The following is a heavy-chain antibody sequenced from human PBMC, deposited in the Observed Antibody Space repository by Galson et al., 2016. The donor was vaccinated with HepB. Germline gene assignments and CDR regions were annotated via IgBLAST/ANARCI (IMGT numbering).Heavy chain of an antibody. V-gene: IGHV3-30-3*01. CDR1: GFSFSAHP. D-gene: IGHD4-11*01. Sequence: SLRLSCAGSGFSFSAHPMHWVRQAPGKGLGWVAVISSDGTRQDYADSVRGRFTVSRDNSKNTVYLQMNSLRAEDTAVYYCAREGYCDSNCWGYYDFWGQGTLVTVSS. J-gene: IGHJ4*02. CDR3: AREGYCDSNCWGYYDF. CDR2: ISSDGTRQ.